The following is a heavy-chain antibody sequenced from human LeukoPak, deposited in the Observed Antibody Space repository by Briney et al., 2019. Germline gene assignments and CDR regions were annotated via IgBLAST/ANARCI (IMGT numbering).Heavy chain of an antibody. V-gene: IGHV1-2*02. CDR3: ARGGGIAAAIDAFGI. CDR1: GYTFTGYY. CDR2: INPNSGGT. D-gene: IGHD6-13*01. Sequence: VASVKVSCKASGYTFTGYYMHWVRQAPGQGLEWMGWINPNSGGTNYAQKFQGRVTMTRDTSISTAYMELSRLRSDDTAVYYCARGGGIAAAIDAFGIWGQGTMVTVSS. J-gene: IGHJ3*02.